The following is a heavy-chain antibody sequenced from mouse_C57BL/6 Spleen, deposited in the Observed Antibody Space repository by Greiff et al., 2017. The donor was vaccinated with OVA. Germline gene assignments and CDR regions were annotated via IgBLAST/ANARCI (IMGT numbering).Heavy chain of an antibody. J-gene: IGHJ2*01. D-gene: IGHD2-2*01. CDR3: ARLRGYDPYYVDY. CDR1: GYTFTSYW. V-gene: IGHV1-69*01. Sequence: VQLQQPGAELVMPGASVKLSCKASGYTFTSYWMPWVKQRPGQGLAWIGAIDPSDSSTNYHQKFKGKSSWTVDKSSSTAYMQLSSLTSEDSAVDYCARLRGYDPYYVDYWGQGTTLTVSS. CDR2: IDPSDSST.